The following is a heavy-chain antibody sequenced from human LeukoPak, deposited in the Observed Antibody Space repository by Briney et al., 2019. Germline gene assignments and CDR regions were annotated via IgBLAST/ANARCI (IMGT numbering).Heavy chain of an antibody. J-gene: IGHJ5*02. Sequence: PGGSLRHSCAASGFTFSSDSMNWVRQAPGKGLESVSSISSNSRSIYYADSVKGRFTVSKDNAENSLYLQMNSLRAEDTAVYYCARSLTGDLDWFDPWGRGTLVAVSS. CDR2: ISSNSRSI. D-gene: IGHD7-27*01. CDR3: ARSLTGDLDWFDP. CDR1: GFTFSSDS. V-gene: IGHV3-21*01.